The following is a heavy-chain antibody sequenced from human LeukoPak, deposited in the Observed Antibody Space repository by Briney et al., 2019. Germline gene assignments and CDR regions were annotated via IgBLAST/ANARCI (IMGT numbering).Heavy chain of an antibody. CDR2: IKRDGSEK. CDR3: ARGPNIYSGSYHEGDCYMDV. V-gene: IGHV3-7*01. Sequence: GGYLGLSCAASGFTFSNYWVGWVRQAPGKGLEWVANIKRDGSEKYYVDSVKRRFTISRDNAKNSLYLQMNSLRAEDTAVYYCARGPNIYSGSYHEGDCYMDVWGKGTTVTVSS. CDR1: GFTFSNYW. D-gene: IGHD1-26*01. J-gene: IGHJ6*03.